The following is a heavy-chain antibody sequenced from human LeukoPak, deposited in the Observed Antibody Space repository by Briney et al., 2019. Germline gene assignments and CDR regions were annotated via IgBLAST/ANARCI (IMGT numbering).Heavy chain of an antibody. V-gene: IGHV3-11*01. Sequence: GGSLRLSCAASGFTFSDYYMSWIRQAPGKGLEWVSYISRSGSTIYYADSVKGRFTISRDNAKNSLYLQMNSLRAEDTAVYYCARIYCSSTSCYIDYWGQGTLVTVSS. CDR3: ARIYCSSTSCYIDY. CDR2: ISRSGSTI. CDR1: GFTFSDYY. J-gene: IGHJ4*02. D-gene: IGHD2-2*01.